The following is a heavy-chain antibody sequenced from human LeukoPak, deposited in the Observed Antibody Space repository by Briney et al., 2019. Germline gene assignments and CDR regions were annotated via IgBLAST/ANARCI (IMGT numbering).Heavy chain of an antibody. V-gene: IGHV3-23*01. CDR2: ISGSGGDT. Sequence: GGSLRLSCAASGFTFSTYTLNWVRQAPGKGLEWVSAISGSGGDTYYADSVKGRFTISRDNSKNTLYLQMNSLRAEDTAVYYCAKDRWARKGFDYWGQGTLVTVSS. D-gene: IGHD4-23*01. CDR1: GFTFSTYT. J-gene: IGHJ4*02. CDR3: AKDRWARKGFDY.